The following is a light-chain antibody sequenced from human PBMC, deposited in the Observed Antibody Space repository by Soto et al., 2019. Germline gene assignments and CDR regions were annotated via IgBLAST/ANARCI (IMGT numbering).Light chain of an antibody. CDR3: TSYTATNIVL. Sequence: QSALTQPASASGSPGQSLTISCAGTSSDVGGYKYVSWYQQHPGKAPKLMIYEVNKRPSGVPDRFSGSKSGHTASLTVSGHPADDADDYFCTSYTATNIVLFGGGTKVTVL. J-gene: IGLJ2*01. CDR2: EVN. V-gene: IGLV2-8*01. CDR1: SSDVGGYKY.